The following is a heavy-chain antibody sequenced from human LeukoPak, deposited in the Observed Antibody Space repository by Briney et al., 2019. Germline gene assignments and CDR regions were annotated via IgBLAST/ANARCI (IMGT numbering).Heavy chain of an antibody. CDR2: LYYSGNT. CDR3: ARDSSARYSASWYVVGDFDY. D-gene: IGHD6-13*01. Sequence: PSETLSLTCTVSGGSISSSRYYGGWIRQPPGKGLEWIGSLYYSGNTYYNPSLKSRVTISVDTSKNQFSLKLSSVTAADTAVYYCARDSSARYSASWYVVGDFDYWGQGTLVTVSS. V-gene: IGHV4-39*02. J-gene: IGHJ4*02. CDR1: GGSISSSRYY.